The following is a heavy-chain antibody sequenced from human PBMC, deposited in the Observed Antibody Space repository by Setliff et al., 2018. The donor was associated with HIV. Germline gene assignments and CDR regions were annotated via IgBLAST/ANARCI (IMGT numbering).Heavy chain of an antibody. CDR1: GGTFSTYT. J-gene: IGHJ6*03. D-gene: IGHD3-10*02. V-gene: IGHV1-69*13. CDR3: ARIVRPSYYYYYYMDV. CDR2: IISMFGTA. Sequence: ASVKVSCKASGGTFSTYTVNWVRQAPGRGLEWMGGIISMFGTANYAQKFQGRVTITADESTSTAYMELSSLRSEDTAVYYCARIVRPSYYYYYYMDVWGKGTTVTVSS.